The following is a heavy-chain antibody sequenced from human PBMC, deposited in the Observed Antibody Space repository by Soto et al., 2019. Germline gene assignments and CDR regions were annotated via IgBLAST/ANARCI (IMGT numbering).Heavy chain of an antibody. CDR1: GFTFSSYS. CDR2: ISSSSSTI. Sequence: PGGSLRLSCAASGFTFSSYSMNWFRQAPGKGLEWVSYISSSSSTIYYADSVKGRFTISRDNAKNSLYLQMNSLRAEDTAVYYCARDPPGVGLTAPYYMVVSGKGTTVTV. J-gene: IGHJ6*03. D-gene: IGHD3-3*01. CDR3: ARDPPGVGLTAPYYMVV. V-gene: IGHV3-48*01.